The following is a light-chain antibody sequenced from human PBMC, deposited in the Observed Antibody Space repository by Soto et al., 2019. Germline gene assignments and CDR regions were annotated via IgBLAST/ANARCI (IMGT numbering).Light chain of an antibody. CDR3: CSYAGSSTYV. Sequence: QSVLTHPASLSWAPGQSITISCTGTSSDVGSYNLVSWYQQHPGKAPKLMIYEGSKRPSGVSNRFSGSKSGNTASLTISGLQAEDGADYYCCSYAGSSTYVFGNGTKVTAL. V-gene: IGLV2-23*01. CDR1: SSDVGSYNL. CDR2: EGS. J-gene: IGLJ1*01.